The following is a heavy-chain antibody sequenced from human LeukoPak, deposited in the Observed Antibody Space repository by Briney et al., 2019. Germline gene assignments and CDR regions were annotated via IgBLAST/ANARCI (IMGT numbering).Heavy chain of an antibody. Sequence: ASVKVSCKASGYTFTGYYMHWVRQAPGQGLEWMGWINPNSGGTNYAQKLQGRVTMTTDTSTSTAYMELRSLRSDDTAVYYCARAGYCSGGSCYGYYFDYWGQGTLVTVSS. CDR2: INPNSGGT. CDR3: ARAGYCSGGSCYGYYFDY. V-gene: IGHV1-2*02. D-gene: IGHD2-15*01. J-gene: IGHJ4*02. CDR1: GYTFTGYY.